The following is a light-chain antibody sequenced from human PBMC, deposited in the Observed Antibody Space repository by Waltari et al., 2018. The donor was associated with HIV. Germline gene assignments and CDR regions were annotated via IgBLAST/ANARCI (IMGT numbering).Light chain of an antibody. Sequence: QSALTQPASVSGSPGQSITISCTGTSTDVGYYNLVSWYQKDPGKAPKVMIYEVSKRPSGVSNRFSGSKSGNTASLTISGLQAEDEADYYCGSYAGSNAYVFGIGTKVTVL. CDR1: STDVGYYNL. J-gene: IGLJ1*01. CDR2: EVS. CDR3: GSYAGSNAYV. V-gene: IGLV2-23*02.